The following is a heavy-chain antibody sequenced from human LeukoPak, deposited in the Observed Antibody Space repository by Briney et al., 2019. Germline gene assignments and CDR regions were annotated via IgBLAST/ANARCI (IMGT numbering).Heavy chain of an antibody. V-gene: IGHV3-43*02. Sequence: PGGSLRLSCAASGFTFSIYGMHWVRHAPGKGLEWVSLISRDGGSTYYVDSVRGRFTISRDNTKNSLSLQMNSLRTEDTALYYCARGRQWLEDYWGQGTLVTVSS. D-gene: IGHD6-19*01. J-gene: IGHJ4*02. CDR1: GFTFSIYG. CDR3: ARGRQWLEDY. CDR2: ISRDGGST.